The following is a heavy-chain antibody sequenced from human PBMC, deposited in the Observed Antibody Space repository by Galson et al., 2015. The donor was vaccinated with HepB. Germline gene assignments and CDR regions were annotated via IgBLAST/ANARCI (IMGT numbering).Heavy chain of an antibody. CDR1: GFTVSSNY. D-gene: IGHD4-23*01. V-gene: IGHV3-66*02. CDR2: IYYGGST. Sequence: SLRLSCAASGFTVSSNYMSWVRQAPGKGLEWVSVIYYGGSTYYADSVKGRFTISRDNFKNTVYLHMNSLRGEDTAVYHCARDRWPSGAFDIWGQGTMVTVSS. CDR3: ARDRWPSGAFDI. J-gene: IGHJ3*02.